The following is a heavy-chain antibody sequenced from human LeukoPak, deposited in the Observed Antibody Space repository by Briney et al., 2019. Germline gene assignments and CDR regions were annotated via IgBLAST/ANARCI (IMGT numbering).Heavy chain of an antibody. CDR3: ARVGTEGRNIVVVPAAMSRSYYFDN. CDR1: GYSISSGYY. D-gene: IGHD2-2*01. V-gene: IGHV4-38-2*02. CDR2: IYHSGST. Sequence: SETLSLTRTVSGYSISSGYYLGWIRQPPRKGLEGIGRIYHSGSTSYNPSLKSRVTISVDTSKIQFSLKLSSVTAADTSVYYCARVGTEGRNIVVVPAAMSRSYYFDNWGQGTLVTVSS. J-gene: IGHJ4*02.